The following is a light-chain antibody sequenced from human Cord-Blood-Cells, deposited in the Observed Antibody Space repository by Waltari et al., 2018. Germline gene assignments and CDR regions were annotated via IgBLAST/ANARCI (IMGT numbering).Light chain of an antibody. Sequence: ASVSGSPGQSITISCTGTSSDVGGYNYVSWYQQHPGKAPKLMIYEVSNRPSGVSNRFSGSKSGNTASLTISGLQAEDEADYYCSSYTSSSNYVFGTGTKVTVL. CDR2: EVS. J-gene: IGLJ1*01. CDR3: SSYTSSSNYV. V-gene: IGLV2-14*01. CDR1: SSDVGGYNY.